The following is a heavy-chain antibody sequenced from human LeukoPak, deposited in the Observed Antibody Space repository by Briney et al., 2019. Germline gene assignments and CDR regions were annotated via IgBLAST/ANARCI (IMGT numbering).Heavy chain of an antibody. D-gene: IGHD2-2*01. J-gene: IGHJ4*02. CDR3: ARLVVPPGNRGWYYEH. CDR1: GFFFSNYW. V-gene: IGHV3-7*03. Sequence: GGSLRLSCAASGFFFSNYWMSWVRQGPGEGPEWVANINQRGSEKYYVDSVKGRFTISRDNAKNSLDLQMNSLRVEDTAIYYCARLVVPPGNRGWYYEHWGQGTLVTVSS. CDR2: INQRGSEK.